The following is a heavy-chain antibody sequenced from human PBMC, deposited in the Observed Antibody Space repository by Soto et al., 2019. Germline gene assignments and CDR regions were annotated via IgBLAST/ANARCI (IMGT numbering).Heavy chain of an antibody. D-gene: IGHD5-18*01. CDR1: GGSISSSSYY. J-gene: IGHJ3*02. CDR2: IYYSGST. V-gene: IGHV4-39*01. CDR3: ARLNVDTAMVVAFDI. Sequence: QLQLQESGPGLVKPSETLSLTCTVSGGSISSSSYYWGWIRQPPGKGLEWIGSIYYSGSTYYNPSLKSRVTISVDTSKNQFSLKLSSVTAADTAVYYYARLNVDTAMVVAFDIWGQGTMVTVSS.